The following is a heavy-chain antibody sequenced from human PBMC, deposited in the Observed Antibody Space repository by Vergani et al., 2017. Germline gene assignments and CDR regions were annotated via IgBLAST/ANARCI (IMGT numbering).Heavy chain of an antibody. V-gene: IGHV1-69*04. CDR3: ARDQYYGSGSFDY. Sequence: QVQLVQSGAEVKKPGSSVKVSCKASGGTFSSYAISWVRQAPGQGLEWMGRIIPILGIANYAQKFQGRVTITADKSTSTAYMELSSLRSEDTAVYCCARDQYYGSGSFDYWGQGTLVTVSS. CDR2: IIPILGIA. J-gene: IGHJ4*02. D-gene: IGHD3-10*01. CDR1: GGTFSSYA.